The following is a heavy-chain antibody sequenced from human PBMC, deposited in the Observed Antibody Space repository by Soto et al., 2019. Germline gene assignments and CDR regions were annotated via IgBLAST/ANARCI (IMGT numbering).Heavy chain of an antibody. V-gene: IGHV4-34*01. Sequence: LSETLSLTCSIYSGSFSGFYWSWIRQPPGKRLEWIGEISQSGSTNYNPSLKSRVSISVDTSKNQFSLNLTSVTAADTAVYYCARAPKVSGSSQTRPDFWGQGALVTVSS. CDR1: SGSFSGFY. CDR2: ISQSGST. J-gene: IGHJ4*02. CDR3: ARAPKVSGSSQTRPDF. D-gene: IGHD6-6*01.